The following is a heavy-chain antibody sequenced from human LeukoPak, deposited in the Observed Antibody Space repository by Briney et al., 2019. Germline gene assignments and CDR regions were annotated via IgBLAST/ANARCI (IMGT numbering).Heavy chain of an antibody. V-gene: IGHV4-30-2*01. CDR3: ARSPITIFGVVDNYFDY. D-gene: IGHD3-3*01. J-gene: IGHJ4*02. Sequence: SQTLSLTCAVYGGSISSGGYSWSWIRQPPGKGLESIGYIYHSGSTYYNPSLQSRVTISVDRSKNQFSLKLSSVTAADTAVYYCARSPITIFGVVDNYFDYWGQGTLVTVSS. CDR2: IYHSGST. CDR1: GGSISSGGYS.